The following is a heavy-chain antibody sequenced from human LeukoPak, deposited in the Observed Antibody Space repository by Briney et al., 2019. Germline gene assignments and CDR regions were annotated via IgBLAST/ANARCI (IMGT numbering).Heavy chain of an antibody. Sequence: PGGSLRLSCAASGFTFSSYGMHWVRQAPGKGLEWVAVISYDGSNKYYADSVKGRFTISRDNSKNTLYLQMNSLRAEDTAVYYCAKDPSQHCDGDCYFDYWGQGTLVTVSS. D-gene: IGHD2-21*02. CDR3: AKDPSQHCDGDCYFDY. J-gene: IGHJ4*02. CDR2: ISYDGSNK. CDR1: GFTFSSYG. V-gene: IGHV3-30*18.